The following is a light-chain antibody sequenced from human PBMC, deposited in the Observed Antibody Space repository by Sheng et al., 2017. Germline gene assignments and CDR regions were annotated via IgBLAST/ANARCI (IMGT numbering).Light chain of an antibody. V-gene: IGLV2-23*02. J-gene: IGLJ2*01. Sequence: QSALTQPASVSGSPGQSITISCTGTTSDVGSFDLVSWYQQHPGKAPKLLIYEVTKRPSGVSNRFSGSKSGNTASLTISGLRAEDEAKYYCCSYAGGSYYEVFFGGGTKLTV. CDR3: CSYAGGSYYEVF. CDR2: EVT. CDR1: TSDVGSFDL.